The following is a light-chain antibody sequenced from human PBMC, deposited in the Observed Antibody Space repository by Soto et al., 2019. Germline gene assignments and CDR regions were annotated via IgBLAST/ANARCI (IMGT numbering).Light chain of an antibody. V-gene: IGKV2-28*01. CDR3: MQALQPT. Sequence: DIVMTQSPLSLPVTPGEPASISCRSSQSLLYSNGYNYLDWYLQKPGQSPQLLIYLGSNRASGVPDRFSGSGSGTDFTLKISRVEAEDVGVYYCMQALQPTFGQGTKVEIK. CDR1: QSLLYSNGYNY. CDR2: LGS. J-gene: IGKJ1*01.